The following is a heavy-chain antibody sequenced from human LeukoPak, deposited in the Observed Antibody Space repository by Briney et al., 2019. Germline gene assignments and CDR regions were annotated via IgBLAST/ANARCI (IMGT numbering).Heavy chain of an antibody. V-gene: IGHV3-30*03. Sequence: PGGSLRLSCAASGFPFSDYGMYWVRQAPGKGLEWLAVISHDGSNKYYADSVKGRITISRDNSKNTLYLQMNSLRAEDTAVYYCARRKGRVTTLTFGNADAFDIWGQGTMVTVSS. J-gene: IGHJ3*02. CDR3: ARRKGRVTTLTFGNADAFDI. D-gene: IGHD4-17*01. CDR1: GFPFSDYG. CDR2: ISHDGSNK.